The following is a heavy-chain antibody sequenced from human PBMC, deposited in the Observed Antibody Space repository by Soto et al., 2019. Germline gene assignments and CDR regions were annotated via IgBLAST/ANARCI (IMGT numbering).Heavy chain of an antibody. V-gene: IGHV3-21*01. CDR2: ISSSSSYI. CDR1: GFTFSSYS. J-gene: IGHJ5*02. CDR3: ARDIGSSGWYPNLYNWFDP. D-gene: IGHD6-19*01. Sequence: GGSLRLSCAASGFTFSSYSMNWVRQAPGKGLEWVSSISSSSSYIYYADSVKGRFTISRDNAKNSLYLQMNSLRAEDTAVYYCARDIGSSGWYPNLYNWFDPWGQGTLVTVSS.